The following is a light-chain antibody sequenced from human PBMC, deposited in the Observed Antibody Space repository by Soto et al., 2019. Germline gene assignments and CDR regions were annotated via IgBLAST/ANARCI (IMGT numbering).Light chain of an antibody. CDR1: TGAVTSGHY. J-gene: IGLJ7*01. CDR2: DTS. CDR3: LLSYSGADAV. Sequence: QVVVTQQPSRTVSPGGTVTLTCGSSTGAVTSGHYPYWFQQKPGQAPRTLIYDTSNKHSWTPARFSGSLLGGKAALTLSGAQPEDEAEYYRLLSYSGADAVFGGGTQLTVL. V-gene: IGLV7-46*01.